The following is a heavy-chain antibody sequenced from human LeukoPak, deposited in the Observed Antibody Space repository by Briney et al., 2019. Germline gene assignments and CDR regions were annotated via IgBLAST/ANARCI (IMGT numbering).Heavy chain of an antibody. J-gene: IGHJ6*02. CDR3: AEVDYYYGMDV. Sequence: SETLSLTCAVYGGSFSGYYWSWVRQPPGKGLEWIGEINSGSTNYNPSLKSRVTISVDTSKNQFSLKLSSVTAADTAVYYCAEVDYYYGMDVWGQGTTVTVSS. CDR2: INSGST. CDR1: GGSFSGYY. V-gene: IGHV4-34*01. D-gene: IGHD1-26*01.